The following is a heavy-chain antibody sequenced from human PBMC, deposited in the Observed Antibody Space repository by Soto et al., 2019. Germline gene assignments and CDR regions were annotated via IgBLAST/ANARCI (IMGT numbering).Heavy chain of an antibody. V-gene: IGHV4-31*03. J-gene: IGHJ4*02. Sequence: QVQLQESGPGLVKPSQTLSLTCTVSGGSISSGGYYWSWIRQHPGKGLAWIGYIYYSGSTYYNPSLKSRVTISVDTSKNQFSLKLSSVTAADTAVYYCARSTAMVSLWTPDFDYWGQGTLVTVSS. CDR2: IYYSGST. CDR1: GGSISSGGYY. D-gene: IGHD5-18*01. CDR3: ARSTAMVSLWTPDFDY.